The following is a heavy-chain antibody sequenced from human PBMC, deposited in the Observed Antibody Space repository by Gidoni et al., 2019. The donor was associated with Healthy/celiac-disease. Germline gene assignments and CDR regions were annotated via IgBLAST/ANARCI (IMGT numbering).Heavy chain of an antibody. Sequence: QVQLQESGPGLVKSSQTLSLTCTVSGGSISSGSYYWSWIRQPAGKGLEWIGRIYTSGGANYNPSLKSRITISLDTSKNQFSLKLSSVTAADTAVYYCARDIGPYYFDFWGQGTLVTVSS. CDR3: ARDIGPYYFDF. V-gene: IGHV4-61*02. J-gene: IGHJ4*02. D-gene: IGHD2-15*01. CDR1: GGSISSGSYY. CDR2: IYTSGGA.